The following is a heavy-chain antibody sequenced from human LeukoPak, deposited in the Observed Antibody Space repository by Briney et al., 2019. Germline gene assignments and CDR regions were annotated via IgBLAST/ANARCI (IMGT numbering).Heavy chain of an antibody. CDR3: AKDRGTGWYYYYYMDV. V-gene: IGHV3-9*01. D-gene: IGHD6-19*01. Sequence: PGGSLRLSCAVSGFTFDDYAMHWVRQAPGKGLEWVLSISWNSGRIGYVDSVKGRFTISRDNAKNSLYLQMNSLRAEDTALYYCAKDRGTGWYYYYYMDVWGKGTTVTVSS. CDR2: ISWNSGRI. J-gene: IGHJ6*03. CDR1: GFTFDDYA.